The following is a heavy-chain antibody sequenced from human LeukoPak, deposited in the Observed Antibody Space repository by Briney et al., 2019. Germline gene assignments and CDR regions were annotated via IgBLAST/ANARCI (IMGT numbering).Heavy chain of an antibody. CDR1: GFTFNNYW. CDR2: INSDGSRT. CDR3: ASLFLCYGCSSSSDSFDI. D-gene: IGHD6-6*01. V-gene: IGHV3-74*03. Sequence: GGSLRLSCAASGFTFNNYWMHWVRQAPGKGLVWVSRINSDGSRTTYADSVKGRFTISRDNAKNTLYLLMNSLRAEDTAVYYCASLFLCYGCSSSSDSFDIWGQGTMVTVSS. J-gene: IGHJ3*02.